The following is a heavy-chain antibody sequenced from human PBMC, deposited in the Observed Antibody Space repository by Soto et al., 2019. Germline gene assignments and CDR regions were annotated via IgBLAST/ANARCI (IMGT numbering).Heavy chain of an antibody. J-gene: IGHJ4*02. Sequence: QVSLQESGPGLVKPSQTLSLTCTVSGGSISSGGYYWSWIRQHPGKGLEWFGYSYYSGSTYYNPSLKSRVTISVDTSKNQFSRKLSSVTAADTAVYDCARASGYSYGYTDYWGQGTLVTVSS. CDR1: GGSISSGGYY. D-gene: IGHD5-18*01. CDR3: ARASGYSYGYTDY. CDR2: SYYSGST. V-gene: IGHV4-31*03.